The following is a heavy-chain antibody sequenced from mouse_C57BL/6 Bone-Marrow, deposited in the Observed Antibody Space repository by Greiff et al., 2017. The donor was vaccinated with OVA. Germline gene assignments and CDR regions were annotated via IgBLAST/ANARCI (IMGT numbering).Heavy chain of an antibody. CDR1: GYTFTSYW. CDR2: IDPSDSYT. CDR3: AREGDSSAWFAY. Sequence: QVQLKQPGAELVKPGASVKLSCTASGYTFTSYWMQWVKQRPGQGLEWIGEIDPSDSYTNYNQKFKGQATLTVDTSSSTAYMQLSSLTSEDSAVYYSAREGDSSAWFAYWGQGTMVTVSA. V-gene: IGHV1-50*01. J-gene: IGHJ3*01. D-gene: IGHD3-2*02.